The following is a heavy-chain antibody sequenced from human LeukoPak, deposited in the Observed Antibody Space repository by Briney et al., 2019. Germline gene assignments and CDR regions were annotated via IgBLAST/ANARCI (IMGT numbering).Heavy chain of an antibody. J-gene: IGHJ3*02. V-gene: IGHV4-4*02. D-gene: IGHD3-10*01. Sequence: SETLSLTCAVSGGSISSSNWWSWVRQPPGKGLEWIGEIYHSGSTNYNPSLKSRVTISVDKSKNQFSLKLNSVTAADTAVYYCASLYGSGSADIWGQGTMVTVSS. CDR1: GGSISSSNW. CDR2: IYHSGST. CDR3: ASLYGSGSADI.